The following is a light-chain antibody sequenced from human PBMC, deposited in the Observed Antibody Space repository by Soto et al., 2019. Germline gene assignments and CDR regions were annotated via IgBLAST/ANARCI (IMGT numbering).Light chain of an antibody. V-gene: IGKV3-11*01. CDR2: DAS. CDR1: QSVSSS. CDR3: QQLNSYPIT. J-gene: IGKJ5*01. Sequence: EIVMTQSPATLPVSQGERATLSCRASQSVSSSLAWYQQKPGQAPRPLIYDASNRATGIPARFSGSGSGTDFTLTISSLQPEDFATYYSQQLNSYPITLGQGTRLEI.